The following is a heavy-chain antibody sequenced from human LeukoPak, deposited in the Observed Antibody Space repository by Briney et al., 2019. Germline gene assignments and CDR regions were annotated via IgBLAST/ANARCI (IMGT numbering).Heavy chain of an antibody. J-gene: IGHJ5*02. CDR3: ARGLMVRGVTNNWFDP. CDR2: MNPNSGNT. CDR1: GYTFTSYD. V-gene: IGHV1-8*01. Sequence: PGASVKVSCKASGYTFTSYDINWVRQATGQGLEWMGWMNPNSGNTGYTQKFQGRVTMTRNTSISTAYMELSSLRSEDTAVYYCARGLMVRGVTNNWFDPWGQGTLVTVSS. D-gene: IGHD3-10*01.